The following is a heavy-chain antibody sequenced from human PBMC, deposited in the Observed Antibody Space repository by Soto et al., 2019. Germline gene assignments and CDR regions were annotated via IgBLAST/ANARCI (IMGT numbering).Heavy chain of an antibody. J-gene: IGHJ4*02. Sequence: QVQLQESGPGLVKPSQTLSLTCTVSGGSISSGGYYWSWIRQHPGKGLEWIGYIYYSGSTYYNPSLKRRVTISVDTSKNQFSLKLSSVTAADTAVYYCARVRTGYSSSWYYFDYWGQGTLVTVSS. CDR3: ARVRTGYSSSWYYFDY. CDR2: IYYSGST. V-gene: IGHV4-31*03. CDR1: GGSISSGGYY. D-gene: IGHD6-13*01.